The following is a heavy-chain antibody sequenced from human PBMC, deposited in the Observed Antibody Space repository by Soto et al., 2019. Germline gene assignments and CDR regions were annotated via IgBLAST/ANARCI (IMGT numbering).Heavy chain of an antibody. CDR1: GRSFSSDG. D-gene: IGHD3-10*01. Sequence: QLQLEQSGPEVKKPGSSVKVSCKASGRSFSSDGVSWVRQAPGQGLEWMGGIIPVFGNTKYVQRFQGRLTITADKSTSTVYMEMSSLSSEDTAVYFCARGQYYSSGSAPTSYFYFGIDVWGQGTTVIVSS. V-gene: IGHV1-69*06. J-gene: IGHJ6*02. CDR2: IIPVFGNT. CDR3: ARGQYYSSGSAPTSYFYFGIDV.